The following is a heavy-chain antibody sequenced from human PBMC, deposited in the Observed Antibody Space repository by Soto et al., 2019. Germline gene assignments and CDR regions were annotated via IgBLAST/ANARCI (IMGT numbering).Heavy chain of an antibody. V-gene: IGHV3-53*01. D-gene: IGHD3-22*01. Sequence: GGSLRLSCAASGFTVSRNYMSWVRQAPGKGLEWVSVIYSGGSTYYADSVKGRFTISRDNSKNTLYLQMNSLRAEDTAVYYCARDSDSSGEYFQHWGQGTLVTVSS. J-gene: IGHJ1*01. CDR2: IYSGGST. CDR1: GFTVSRNY. CDR3: ARDSDSSGEYFQH.